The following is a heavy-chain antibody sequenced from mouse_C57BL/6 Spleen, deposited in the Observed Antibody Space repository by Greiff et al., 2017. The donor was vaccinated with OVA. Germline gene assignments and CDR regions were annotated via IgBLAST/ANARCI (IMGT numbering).Heavy chain of an antibody. V-gene: IGHV5-9-1*02. CDR2: ISSGGDYI. CDR3: TRVGLRDYAMDY. CDR1: GFTFSSYA. Sequence: EVMLVESGEGLVKPGGSLKLSCAASGFTFSSYAMSWVRQTPEKRLEWVAYISSGGDYIYYADTVKGRFTISRDNARNTLYLQMSSLKSEDTAMYYCTRVGLRDYAMDYWGQGTSVTVSS. J-gene: IGHJ4*01. D-gene: IGHD2-4*01.